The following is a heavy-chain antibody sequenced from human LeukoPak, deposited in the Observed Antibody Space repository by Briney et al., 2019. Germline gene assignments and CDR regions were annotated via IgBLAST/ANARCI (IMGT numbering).Heavy chain of an antibody. V-gene: IGHV3-30*02. Sequence: QPGGSLRLSCAASGFTFSSYGMHWVRRAPGKGLEWVAFIRYDGSNKYYADSVKGRFTISRDNSKNTLYLQMNSLRAEDTAVYYCAKAGVHPDAFDIWGQGTMVTVSS. D-gene: IGHD4/OR15-4a*01. CDR1: GFTFSSYG. CDR2: IRYDGSNK. J-gene: IGHJ3*02. CDR3: AKAGVHPDAFDI.